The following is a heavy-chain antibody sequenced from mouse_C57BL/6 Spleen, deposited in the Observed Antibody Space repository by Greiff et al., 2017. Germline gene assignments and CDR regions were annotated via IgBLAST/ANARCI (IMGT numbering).Heavy chain of an antibody. CDR1: GYTFTDYE. V-gene: IGHV1-15*01. Sequence: VQLQQSGAELVRPGASVTLSCKASGYTFTDYEMHWVKQTPVHGLEWIGAIDPETGGTAYNQKFKGKAILTADKSSSTAYMELRSLTSEDSAVYYCTRGRTMSTTGAMDYWGQGTSVTVAS. J-gene: IGHJ4*01. D-gene: IGHD2-4*01. CDR2: IDPETGGT. CDR3: TRGRTMSTTGAMDY.